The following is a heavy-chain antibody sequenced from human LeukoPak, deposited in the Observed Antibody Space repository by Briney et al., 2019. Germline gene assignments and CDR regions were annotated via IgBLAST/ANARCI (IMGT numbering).Heavy chain of an antibody. J-gene: IGHJ4*02. D-gene: IGHD4-17*01. CDR1: GYTFTSYD. CDR2: MNTNSGNT. CDR3: ARALRLAYGDYPTYYFDY. Sequence: ASVKVSCKASGYTFTSYDFNWVRQATGQGLELMGWMNTNSGNTGYAQKFQGRVTITRNTSISTTYMELSSLRSEDTAVYYCARALRLAYGDYPTYYFDYWGQGTLVTVSS. V-gene: IGHV1-8*03.